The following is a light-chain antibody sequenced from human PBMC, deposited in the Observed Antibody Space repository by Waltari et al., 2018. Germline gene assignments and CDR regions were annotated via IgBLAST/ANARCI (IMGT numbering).Light chain of an antibody. Sequence: QSVLTQPPSVSAAPGQKVTISCSGSASNIGNNYVSWYQQFPGTAPQVITYESNKRPSRIPDRSSGSNSGTSATLGITGLQTGDEADYYCGTWDPRLSAWVFGGGTMLTVL. CDR3: GTWDPRLSAWV. V-gene: IGLV1-51*02. CDR2: ESN. J-gene: IGLJ3*02. CDR1: ASNIGNNY.